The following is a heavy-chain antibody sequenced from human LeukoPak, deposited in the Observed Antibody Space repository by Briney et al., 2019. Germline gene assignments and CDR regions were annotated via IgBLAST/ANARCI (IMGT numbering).Heavy chain of an antibody. CDR2: ISGSGGGT. CDR3: VTGIQLWPPTSTDY. Sequence: GGSLRLSCAASGFTFSNYGMCWVRQAPGKGLEWVSGISGSGGGTYYADSVKGRFTISRDNSKNTLYLQMNSLRAEDTAVYYCVTGIQLWPPTSTDYWGQGTLVTVSS. CDR1: GFTFSNYG. D-gene: IGHD5-18*01. J-gene: IGHJ4*02. V-gene: IGHV3-23*01.